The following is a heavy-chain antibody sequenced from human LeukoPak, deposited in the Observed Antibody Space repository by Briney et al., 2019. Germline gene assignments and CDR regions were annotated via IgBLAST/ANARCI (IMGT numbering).Heavy chain of an antibody. CDR3: ARDHVGSYGVAFDS. D-gene: IGHD1-26*01. V-gene: IGHV4-4*07. Sequence: AETLSLTCTVSGGSISSDYWSWIRQPAGKGLEWIGRIYTSGSTNYNPSLKSRVTISVDKSKNQFSLKLSAVTAADTAVYYCARDHVGSYGVAFDSWGQATMVTASS. CDR1: GGSISSDY. J-gene: IGHJ3*02. CDR2: IYTSGST.